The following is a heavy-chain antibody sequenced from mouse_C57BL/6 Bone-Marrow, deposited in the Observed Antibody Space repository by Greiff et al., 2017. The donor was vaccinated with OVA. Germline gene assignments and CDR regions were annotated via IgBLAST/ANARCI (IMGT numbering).Heavy chain of an antibody. Sequence: EVKLVESGEGLVKPGGSLKLSCAASGFTFSSYAMSWVRQTPEKRLEWVAYISSGGDYIYYADTVKGRFTISRDNARNTLYLQMSSLKSEDTAMYYCTSPSSYYYAMDYWGQGTSVTVSS. J-gene: IGHJ4*01. CDR2: ISSGGDYI. CDR3: TSPSSYYYAMDY. D-gene: IGHD1-1*01. CDR1: GFTFSSYA. V-gene: IGHV5-9-1*02.